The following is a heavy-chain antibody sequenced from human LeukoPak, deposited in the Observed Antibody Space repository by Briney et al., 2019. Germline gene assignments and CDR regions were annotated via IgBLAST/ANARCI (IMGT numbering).Heavy chain of an antibody. Sequence: AGGSLRLSCAASGFTFSSYAMHWVRQAPGKGLEWVAVISYDGSNKYYADSVKGRFTISRDNSKNTLYLQMNSLRAEDTAVYYCARDQDIVVVVAATPLYYYYGMDVWGQGTTVTVSS. J-gene: IGHJ6*02. D-gene: IGHD2-15*01. CDR1: GFTFSSYA. V-gene: IGHV3-30*04. CDR3: ARDQDIVVVVAATPLYYYYGMDV. CDR2: ISYDGSNK.